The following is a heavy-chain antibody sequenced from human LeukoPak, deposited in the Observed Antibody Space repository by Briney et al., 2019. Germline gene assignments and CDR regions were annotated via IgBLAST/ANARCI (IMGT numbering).Heavy chain of an antibody. CDR2: ISSSSSYI. CDR3: ARDGSGWYYFDY. CDR1: GFTFSSYW. D-gene: IGHD6-19*01. J-gene: IGHJ4*02. V-gene: IGHV3-21*01. Sequence: GGSLRLSCAASGFTFSSYWMHWVRQAPGKGLEWVSSISSSSSYIYYADSVKGRFTISRDNAKNSLYLQMNSLRAEDTAVYYCARDGSGWYYFDYWGQGTLVTVSS.